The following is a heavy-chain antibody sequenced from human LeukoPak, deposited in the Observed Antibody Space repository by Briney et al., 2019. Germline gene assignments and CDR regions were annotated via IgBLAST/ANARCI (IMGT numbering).Heavy chain of an antibody. J-gene: IGHJ4*02. CDR1: GFTFSSYA. V-gene: IGHV3-7*01. CDR2: IKEGGSEE. Sequence: GGSLRLSCAASGFTFSSYAMSWVRQAPGKGLEWVAKIKEGGSEEYYVDSVKGRFSISRDNAKNSLYLQMNSLRAEDTAVYYCASGSYYCFDYWGQGTLVTVSS. CDR3: ASGSYYCFDY. D-gene: IGHD1-26*01.